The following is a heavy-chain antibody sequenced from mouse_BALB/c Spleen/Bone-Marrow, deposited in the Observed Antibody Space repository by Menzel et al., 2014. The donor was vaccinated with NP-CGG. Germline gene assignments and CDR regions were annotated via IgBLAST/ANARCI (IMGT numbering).Heavy chain of an antibody. CDR3: ARGNYEAMDY. V-gene: IGHV1-7*01. D-gene: IGHD2-1*01. CDR1: GYTFTTYW. Sequence: QVQLQQSGAELAKPGASVTMSCKASGYTFTTYWMHWVKQRPGQGLEWIGYINPSTGYTAYNQKFNDKATLTADKSSNTAYMQLSSLTSEDSAVYYCARGNYEAMDYWGQGTPGTVAS. CDR2: INPSTGYT. J-gene: IGHJ4*01.